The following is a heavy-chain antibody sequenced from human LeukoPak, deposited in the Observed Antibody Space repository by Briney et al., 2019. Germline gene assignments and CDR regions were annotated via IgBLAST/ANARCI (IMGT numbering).Heavy chain of an antibody. CDR3: ARLRYSYGYNYFDY. CDR2: IYPGDSDT. CDR1: RYSFTSYW. Sequence: GESLKISCKGSRYSFTSYWIGWVRQMPGKGLEWMGIIYPGDSDTRYSPSFQGQVTISADKSISTAYPQWSSLKASDTAMYYCARLRYSYGYNYFDYWGQGTLVTVSS. D-gene: IGHD5-18*01. V-gene: IGHV5-51*01. J-gene: IGHJ4*02.